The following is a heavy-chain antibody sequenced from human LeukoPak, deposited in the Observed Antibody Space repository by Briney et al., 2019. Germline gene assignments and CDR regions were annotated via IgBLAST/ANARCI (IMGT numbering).Heavy chain of an antibody. Sequence: PGGSLRLSCAASGFTFSTYSMNWVRQAPGKGLEWVSFIDTSASYKYYGESMKGRFPISRDNAKKSLYLQMNGLRADDTAVYYCARGRSITLLRGVAMSDGFDIWGQGTMVTVSP. D-gene: IGHD3-10*01. CDR1: GFTFSTYS. CDR3: ARGRSITLLRGVAMSDGFDI. J-gene: IGHJ3*02. CDR2: IDTSASYK. V-gene: IGHV3-21*01.